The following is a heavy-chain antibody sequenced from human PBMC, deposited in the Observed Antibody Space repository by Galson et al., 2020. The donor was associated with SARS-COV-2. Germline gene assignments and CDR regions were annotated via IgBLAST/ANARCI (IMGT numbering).Heavy chain of an antibody. Sequence: QAGGSLRLSCAASGFSFRDFLMNWVRQAPGKGLEWVANIKEDGSERYYVDSVKGRFTISRDNAKNSLYLQMNSLRAEDTAVYYCARQYYYDYNGYYSVPYWGQGTLVTVSS. CDR2: IKEDGSER. D-gene: IGHD3-22*01. J-gene: IGHJ4*02. V-gene: IGHV3-7*01. CDR3: ARQYYYDYNGYYSVPY. CDR1: GFSFRDFL.